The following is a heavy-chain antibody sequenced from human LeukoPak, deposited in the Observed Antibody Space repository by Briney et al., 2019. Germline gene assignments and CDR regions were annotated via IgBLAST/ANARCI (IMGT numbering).Heavy chain of an antibody. CDR3: ARLVVVAATDADY. CDR2: INHSGGT. Sequence: SETLSLTCAVYGGSFSGYYWSWIRQPPGKGLEWIGEINHSGGTNYNPSLKSRVTISVDTSKNQFSLKLSSVTAADTAVYYCARLVVVAATDADYWGQGTLVTVSS. V-gene: IGHV4-34*01. CDR1: GGSFSGYY. J-gene: IGHJ4*02. D-gene: IGHD2-15*01.